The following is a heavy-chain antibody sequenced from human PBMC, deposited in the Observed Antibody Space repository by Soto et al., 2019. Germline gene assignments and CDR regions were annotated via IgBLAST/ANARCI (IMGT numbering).Heavy chain of an antibody. V-gene: IGHV4-59*01. CDR1: GGSISSDYY. D-gene: IGHD6-13*01. CDR2: VHYSGST. Sequence: PSETLSLTCIVSGGSISSDYYWSWIRQPPGKGLEWIGYVHYSGSTNYNPYLKSRVTISVDTSKNQFSLKLSSVTAADTAVYYCARDEIRRIYVLRAADLYYSGMDVWGQGTKV. J-gene: IGHJ6*02. CDR3: ARDEIRRIYVLRAADLYYSGMDV.